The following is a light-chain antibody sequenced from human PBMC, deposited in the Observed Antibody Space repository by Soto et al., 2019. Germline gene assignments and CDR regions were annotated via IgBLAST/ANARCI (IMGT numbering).Light chain of an antibody. J-gene: IGLJ1*01. Sequence: QSVLTQPGSVSGSPGESITLSCTGTSSDIGDYNYVSWYQQHPGKAPKLMIYEVTNRPSGVSNRFSGSKSGNTASLTISGLQAEDEADYYCSSYTISSTYVFGTGTKVTVL. CDR2: EVT. V-gene: IGLV2-14*01. CDR3: SSYTISSTYV. CDR1: SSDIGDYNY.